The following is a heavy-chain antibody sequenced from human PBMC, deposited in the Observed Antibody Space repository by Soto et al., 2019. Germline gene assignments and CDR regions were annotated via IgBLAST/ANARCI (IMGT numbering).Heavy chain of an antibody. CDR3: ARLKQYYYDSSGYYYFDY. D-gene: IGHD3-22*01. J-gene: IGHJ4*02. V-gene: IGHV4-39*01. CDR2: IYYSGST. Sequence: SETLSLTCTVSGGSISSSSYYWGWIRQPPGKGLEWIGSIYYSGSTYYNPSLKSRVTISVDTSKNQFSLKLSSVTAADTAVYYCARLKQYYYDSSGYYYFDYWGQGTLVTVSS. CDR1: GGSISSSSYY.